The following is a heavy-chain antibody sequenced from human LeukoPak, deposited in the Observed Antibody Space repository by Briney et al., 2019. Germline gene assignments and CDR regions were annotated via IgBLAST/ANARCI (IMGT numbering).Heavy chain of an antibody. CDR2: ISSGGSTI. J-gene: IGHJ4*02. D-gene: IGHD3-22*01. CDR1: GFTFSDYH. Sequence: PGGSLRLSCAASGFTFSDYHMSWIRQAPGKGLEWVSYISSGGSTIYYADSVKGRFTISRDNAKNSLYLQMNSLRAEDTAVYYCARGLHDSSGYYYSYWGQGTPVTVSS. V-gene: IGHV3-11*04. CDR3: ARGLHDSSGYYYSY.